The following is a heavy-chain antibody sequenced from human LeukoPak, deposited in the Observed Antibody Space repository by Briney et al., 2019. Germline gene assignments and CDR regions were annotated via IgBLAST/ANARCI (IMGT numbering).Heavy chain of an antibody. Sequence: GGSLRLSCAASGFTFDDYGMSWVRQAPGKGLEWVSSISSSSSYIYYADSVKGRFTISRDNAKNSLYLQMNSLRAEHTAVYYCARDRRSDYYDSSVDAFDIWGQGTMVTVSS. CDR3: ARDRRSDYYDSSVDAFDI. J-gene: IGHJ3*02. CDR1: GFTFDDYG. V-gene: IGHV3-21*01. D-gene: IGHD3-22*01. CDR2: ISSSSSYI.